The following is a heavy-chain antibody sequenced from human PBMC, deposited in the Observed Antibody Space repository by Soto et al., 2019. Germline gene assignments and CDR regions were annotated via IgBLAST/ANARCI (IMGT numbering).Heavy chain of an antibody. Sequence: GGSLRLSCAASGFTSRSHWMSWVRQAPGKGLEWVANINQDGSEKYLVDSVKGRFTVPRDSAQNSLYLQMNSLRAEDTAVYFCARDGRGENSAYYFFDYWGQGILVTVSS. CDR3: ARDGRGENSAYYFFDY. J-gene: IGHJ4*02. V-gene: IGHV3-7*01. D-gene: IGHD3-22*01. CDR2: INQDGSEK. CDR1: GFTSRSHW.